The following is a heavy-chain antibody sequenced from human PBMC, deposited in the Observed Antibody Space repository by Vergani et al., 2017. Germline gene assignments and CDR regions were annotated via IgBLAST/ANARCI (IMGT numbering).Heavy chain of an antibody. CDR2: ISGSGGST. CDR3: AKRGIRALNYFQL. V-gene: IGHV3-23*01. D-gene: IGHD2/OR15-2a*01. CDR1: GFTFSSYA. J-gene: IGHJ1*01. Sequence: EVQLLESGGGLVQPGGSLRLSCAASGFTFSSYAMSWVRQAPGKGLEWVSAISGSGGSTYYADSVKGRFTISRYNSKNTLYLQINSLRAEDTAVYYCAKRGIRALNYFQLWGQGTLVTVSS.